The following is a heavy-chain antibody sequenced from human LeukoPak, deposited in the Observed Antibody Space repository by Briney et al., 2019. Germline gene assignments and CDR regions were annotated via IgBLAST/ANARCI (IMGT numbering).Heavy chain of an antibody. CDR2: IIPIFGTA. CDR3: AREPPQSSSGWYNWFDP. CDR1: GGTFISYA. J-gene: IGHJ5*02. V-gene: IGHV1-69*05. Sequence: SVKVSCKASGGTFISYAISWVRQAPGQGLQWMGGIIPIFGTANYAHKFQGRLTITTDESTSTAYMELSSLRSEDTAVYYCAREPPQSSSGWYNWFDPWGQGTLVTVSS. D-gene: IGHD6-19*01.